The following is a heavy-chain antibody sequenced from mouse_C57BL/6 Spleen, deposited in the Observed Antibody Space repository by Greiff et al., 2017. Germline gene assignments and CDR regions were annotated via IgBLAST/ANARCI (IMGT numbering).Heavy chain of an antibody. CDR3: ARPQAGTRYYFDY. Sequence: QVQLQQPGAELVKPGASVKMSCKASGYTFTSYWITWVKQRPGQGLEWIGDIYPGSGSTNYNEKFKSKATLTVDTSSSTPYMQLSSLTSEDSAVYSWARPQAGTRYYFDYWGQGTTLTVSS. J-gene: IGHJ2*01. CDR1: GYTFTSYW. CDR2: IYPGSGST. V-gene: IGHV1-55*01. D-gene: IGHD4-1*01.